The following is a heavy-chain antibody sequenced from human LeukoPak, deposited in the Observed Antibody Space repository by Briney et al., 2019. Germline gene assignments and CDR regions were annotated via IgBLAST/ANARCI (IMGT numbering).Heavy chain of an antibody. V-gene: IGHV4-59*01. Sequence: SETLSLTCTVSGGSISSYYWSWIRQPPGKGLEWIGYIYYSGSTNYNPSLKSRVTISVDTSQNQFSLKLSSVTAADTAVYYCARCGYSGYDFPGFDYWGQGTLVTVSS. D-gene: IGHD5-12*01. CDR3: ARCGYSGYDFPGFDY. J-gene: IGHJ4*02. CDR2: IYYSGST. CDR1: GGSISSYY.